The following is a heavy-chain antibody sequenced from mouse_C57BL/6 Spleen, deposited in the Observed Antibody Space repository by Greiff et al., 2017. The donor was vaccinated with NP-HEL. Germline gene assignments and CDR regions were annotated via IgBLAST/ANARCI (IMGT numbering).Heavy chain of an antibody. V-gene: IGHV5-17*01. CDR1: GFTFSDYG. CDR2: ISSGSSTI. D-gene: IGHD2-5*01. J-gene: IGHJ3*01. CDR3: ARRYSNYLAWFAY. Sequence: EVQLQESGGGLVKPGGSLKLSCAASGFTFSDYGMHWVRQAPEKGLEWVAYISSGSSTIYYADTVKGRFTISRDNAKNTLFLQMTSLRSEDTAMYYCARRYSNYLAWFAYWGQGTLVTVSA.